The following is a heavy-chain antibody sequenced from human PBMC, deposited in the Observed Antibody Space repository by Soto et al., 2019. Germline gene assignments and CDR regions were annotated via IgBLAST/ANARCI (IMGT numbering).Heavy chain of an antibody. Sequence: ASVKVSGKVSGYTLTELSMHWVRQAPGKGLEWMGGFDPEDGETIYAQKFQGRVTMTEDTSTDTAYMELSSLRSDDTAVYYCATDRRIAAAGLDAFDIWGQGTMVTVSS. CDR3: ATDRRIAAAGLDAFDI. CDR1: GYTLTELS. CDR2: FDPEDGET. D-gene: IGHD6-13*01. V-gene: IGHV1-24*01. J-gene: IGHJ3*02.